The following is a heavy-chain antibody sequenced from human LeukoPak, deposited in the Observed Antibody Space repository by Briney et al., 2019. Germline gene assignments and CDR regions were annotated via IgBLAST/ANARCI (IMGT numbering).Heavy chain of an antibody. D-gene: IGHD3-22*01. CDR1: GFTFSSYW. CDR3: ARDGYYDSSGYYYGNWFDP. CDR2: IKQDGSEK. Sequence: GGSLRLSCAASGFTFSSYWMSWVRQAPGKGLEWVANIKQDGSEKYYVDSVKGRFTISRDNAKNSLYLQMNSLRAEDTAVYYYARDGYYDSSGYYYGNWFDPWGQGTLVTVSS. J-gene: IGHJ5*02. V-gene: IGHV3-7*01.